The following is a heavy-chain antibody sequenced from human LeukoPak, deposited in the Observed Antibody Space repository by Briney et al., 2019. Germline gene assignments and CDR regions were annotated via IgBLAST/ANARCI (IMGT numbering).Heavy chain of an antibody. D-gene: IGHD6-13*01. CDR2: VHYTGST. CDR1: GGSISNYF. CDR3: ARPAAGQGGDWYFDL. J-gene: IGHJ2*01. V-gene: IGHV4-59*08. Sequence: SETLSLTCIVSGGSISNYFWSWIRQPPGKGLEWIGHVHYTGSTNYNPSLKSRATISVDTSKKQFSLKLSSVTATDTAVYYCARPAAGQGGDWYFDLWGRGTLVTVSS.